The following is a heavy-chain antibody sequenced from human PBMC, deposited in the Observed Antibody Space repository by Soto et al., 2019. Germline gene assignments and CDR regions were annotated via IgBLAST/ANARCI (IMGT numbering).Heavy chain of an antibody. CDR2: IYYSGST. CDR3: VREDGSGWDPRGGWGLYYYYGMDV. Sequence: QVQLQESGPGLVKPSQTLSLTCTVSGGSISSGDYYWSWIRQPPGKGLEWIGYIYYSGSTYYNPSLKSRVTISVDTSKNQFSLKLSSVTAADTAVYYCVREDGSGWDPRGGWGLYYYYGMDVWGQGTTVTVSS. D-gene: IGHD6-19*01. CDR1: GGSISSGDYY. J-gene: IGHJ6*02. V-gene: IGHV4-30-4*01.